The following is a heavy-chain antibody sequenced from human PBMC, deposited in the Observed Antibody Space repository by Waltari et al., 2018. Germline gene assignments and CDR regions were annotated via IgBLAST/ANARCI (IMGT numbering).Heavy chain of an antibody. J-gene: IGHJ4*02. CDR3: ATDCGGDCYQLPDI. CDR2: IRYDGKDE. Sequence: QVQLVESGGAVVQPGGSLRLSCAASGFTFKNFGMHWVRQAPGKGPAWGAFIRYDGKDEYYAASVKGRFTISRDDSKNTLYLQMNSLKVGDTAMFYCATDCGGDCYQLPDIWGQGTLVTVSS. V-gene: IGHV3-30*02. D-gene: IGHD2-21*02. CDR1: GFTFKNFG.